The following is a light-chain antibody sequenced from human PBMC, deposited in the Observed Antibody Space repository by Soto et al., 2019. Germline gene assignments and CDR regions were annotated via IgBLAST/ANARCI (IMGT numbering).Light chain of an antibody. CDR2: GAS. CDR3: QHYGSSPPIT. V-gene: IGKV3-20*01. J-gene: IGKJ5*01. CDR1: QSVKSSY. Sequence: EIVLTQSPGALSLSLGERATLSCRASQSVKSSYLAWYRQKPGQTPRLLIYGASSRATGIPDRFSGGGSGTDFTLTISRLEPEDFAVYYCQHYGSSPPITFGQGTRLEIK.